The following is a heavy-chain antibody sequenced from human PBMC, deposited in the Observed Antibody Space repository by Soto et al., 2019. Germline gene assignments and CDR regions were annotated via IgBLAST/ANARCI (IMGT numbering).Heavy chain of an antibody. J-gene: IGHJ3*01. Sequence: SGGSLRLSCAASGFTFSSYWMHWVRQAPGKGLEWVGRIRSKANSYATAYAASVKGRFTISRDDSKNTAYLQMNSLKTEDTAVYYCTRHPEPQEPIAVAGWGQGTMVTVSS. V-gene: IGHV3-73*01. D-gene: IGHD6-19*01. CDR3: TRHPEPQEPIAVAG. CDR1: GFTFSSYW. CDR2: IRSKANSYAT.